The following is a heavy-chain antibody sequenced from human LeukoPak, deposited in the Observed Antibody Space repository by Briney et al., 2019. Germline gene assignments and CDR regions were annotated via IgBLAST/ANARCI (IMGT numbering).Heavy chain of an antibody. CDR1: GYSISNGYY. D-gene: IGHD4-23*01. J-gene: IGHJ6*03. CDR2: IYHSGST. CDR3: ARVSVVRAYYMDV. Sequence: SETLSLTCTVSGYSISNGYYWGWIRQPPGKRLEWIGSIYHSGSTYYNPSLKSRVTISVDTSKIQFSLKLSSVTAADTAVYYCARVSVVRAYYMDVWGKGTTVTVSS. V-gene: IGHV4-38-2*02.